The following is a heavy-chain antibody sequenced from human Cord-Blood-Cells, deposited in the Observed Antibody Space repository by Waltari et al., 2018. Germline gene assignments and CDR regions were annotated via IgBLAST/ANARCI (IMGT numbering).Heavy chain of an antibody. CDR3: ASRGYSGYDDY. D-gene: IGHD5-12*01. CDR2: IYHSGST. CDR1: GCSISSINW. J-gene: IGHJ4*02. V-gene: IGHV4-4*02. Sequence: QVQLQESGPGLVKPSGTLSLTCAVSGCSISSINWWGWVRQPPGKGLEWIGEIYHSGSTNYNPSLKSQVTRSVDKSKNQFSLKLSSVTAADTAVYYCASRGYSGYDDYWGQGTLVTVSS.